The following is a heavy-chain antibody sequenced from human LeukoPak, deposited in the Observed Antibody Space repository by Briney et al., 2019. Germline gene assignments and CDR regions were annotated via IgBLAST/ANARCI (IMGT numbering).Heavy chain of an antibody. CDR2: IYHSGST. V-gene: IGHV4-38-2*02. CDR1: GGSISSYY. CDR3: ARDPRIAAAGKGRWFDP. J-gene: IGHJ5*02. Sequence: PSETLSLTCTVSGGSISSYYWSWIRQPPGKGLEWIGSIYHSGSTYYNPSLKSRVTISVDTSKNQFSLKLSSVTAADTAVYYCARDPRIAAAGKGRWFDPWGQGTLVTVSS. D-gene: IGHD6-13*01.